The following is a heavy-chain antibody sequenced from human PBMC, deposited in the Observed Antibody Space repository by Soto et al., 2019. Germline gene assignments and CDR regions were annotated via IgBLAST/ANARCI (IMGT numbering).Heavy chain of an antibody. CDR1: GYTFTSYY. CDR2: INPSGGST. Sequence: APVKVSCKASGYTFTSYYMHWVRQAPGQGLEWMGIINPSGGSTNYAQKFQGRVTMTRDTSTSTVYMELSSLRSEDTAVYYCASCSGGSCYSPVYYYYGMDVWGQGTTVTVSS. J-gene: IGHJ6*02. D-gene: IGHD2-15*01. CDR3: ASCSGGSCYSPVYYYYGMDV. V-gene: IGHV1-46*01.